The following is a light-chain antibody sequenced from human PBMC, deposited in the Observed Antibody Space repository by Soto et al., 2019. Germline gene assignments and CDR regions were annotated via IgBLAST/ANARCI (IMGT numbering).Light chain of an antibody. J-gene: IGLJ1*01. CDR3: SSYTSSSTPCV. V-gene: IGLV2-14*01. CDR1: SSDVGGYNY. CDR2: EVS. Sequence: QSVLTQPASVSGSPGQSITISCTGTSSDVGGYNYVSWYQQHPGKAPKLMIYEVSNRPSGVSNRFSGYKSGNTASLTISGLQAEDEADYYCSSYTSSSTPCVFGTGTKVTVL.